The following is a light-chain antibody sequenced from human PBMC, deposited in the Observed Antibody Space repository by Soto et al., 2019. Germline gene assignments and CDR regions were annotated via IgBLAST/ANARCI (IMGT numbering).Light chain of an antibody. V-gene: IGKV3-11*01. CDR3: QQRYRWPPIT. Sequence: EVVLTQSPATLSLSPGERATLSCRASESVFGYLAWYQHKPGQAPRLLIYDASNRAPGVPARFSGSVSGTDFTLTISSLEPEDFAVYYCQQRYRWPPITFGQGTRLDNK. CDR1: ESVFGY. CDR2: DAS. J-gene: IGKJ5*01.